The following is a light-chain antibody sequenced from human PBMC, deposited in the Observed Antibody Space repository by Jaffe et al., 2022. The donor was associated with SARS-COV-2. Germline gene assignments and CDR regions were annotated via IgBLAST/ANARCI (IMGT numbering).Light chain of an antibody. CDR2: GKN. CDR3: HSRDSSGNHLV. V-gene: IGLV3-19*01. CDR1: SLRSYY. J-gene: IGLJ2*01. Sequence: SSELTQDPSVSVALGQTVRITCQGDSLRSYYASWYQQKPGQAPVLVIYGKNKRPSGIPDRFSGSSSGNTASLTITGAQAEDEADYYCHSRDSSGNHLVFGGGTKLTVL.